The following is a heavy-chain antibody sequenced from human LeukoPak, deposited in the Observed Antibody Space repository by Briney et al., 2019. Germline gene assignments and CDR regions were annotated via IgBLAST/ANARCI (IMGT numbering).Heavy chain of an antibody. CDR1: GFTFSDHY. D-gene: IGHD1-14*01. V-gene: IGHV3-72*01. J-gene: IGHJ5*01. Sequence: GGSLRLSCAASGFTFSDHYMEWVRQAPGKGLEWVDRIKHKADSYITEYAASVKGRFIISRDDSKNSLYLQMNRLKTEDTAVYYCARLWDRWFDSWGQGTLVTVSS. CDR3: ARLWDRWFDS. CDR2: IKHKADSYIT.